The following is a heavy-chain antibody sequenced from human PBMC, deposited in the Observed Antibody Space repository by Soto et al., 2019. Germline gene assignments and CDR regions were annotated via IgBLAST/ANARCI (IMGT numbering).Heavy chain of an antibody. CDR1: GYTFTSYD. J-gene: IGHJ5*02. Sequence: GASVKVSCKASGYTFTSYDINWVRQATGQGLEWMGWMNPNSGNTGYAQKFQGRVTMTRNTSTSTAYMELRSLRSDDTAVYYCARDSLVVAATTVGNWFDPWGQGTLVTVSS. D-gene: IGHD2-15*01. CDR3: ARDSLVVAATTVGNWFDP. CDR2: MNPNSGNT. V-gene: IGHV1-8*01.